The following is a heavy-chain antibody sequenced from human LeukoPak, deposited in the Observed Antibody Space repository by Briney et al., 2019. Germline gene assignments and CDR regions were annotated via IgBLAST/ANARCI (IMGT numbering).Heavy chain of an antibody. Sequence: GALEPSFAASGFHFSSYAIRWGRPAPGEGAGGGSATKWSGGRTYYPDSREGRFTISKGNSKNTVDLKMNSLKAEDTAVYYRSKRGGRNLVGATKGSLDYWGQGTLVTVSS. CDR2: TKWSGGRT. V-gene: IGHV3-23*01. CDR3: SKRGGRNLVGATKGSLDY. CDR1: GFHFSSYA. D-gene: IGHD1-26*01. J-gene: IGHJ4*02.